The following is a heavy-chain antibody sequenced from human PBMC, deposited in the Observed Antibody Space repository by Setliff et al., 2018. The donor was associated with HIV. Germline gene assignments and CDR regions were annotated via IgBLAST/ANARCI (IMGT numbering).Heavy chain of an antibody. CDR1: GGSINSSTYY. J-gene: IGHJ4*02. D-gene: IGHD6-13*01. Sequence: SETLSLTCTVSGGSINSSTYYWSWIRQPPGKGLEWIGKINHGGSTNYNPSLKSRVTIAVDTPKNQFSLNLTSVTAADTAVYYCASLYSRNWGQGTLVTVSS. CDR3: ASLYSRN. V-gene: IGHV4-39*07. CDR2: INHGGST.